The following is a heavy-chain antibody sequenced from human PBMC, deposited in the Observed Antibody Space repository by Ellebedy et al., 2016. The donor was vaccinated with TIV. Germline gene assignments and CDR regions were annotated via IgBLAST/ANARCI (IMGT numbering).Heavy chain of an antibody. CDR3: ARGGEMATPPGENYFDY. V-gene: IGHV1-46*04. Sequence: AASVKVSCKASGYTFTSYYMHWVRQAPGQGLEWMRIINPSGGSTSYAQKLQGRVTMTRDTSTSTVYMELSSLRSEDTAVYYCARGGEMATPPGENYFDYWGQGTLVTVSS. CDR1: GYTFTSYY. CDR2: INPSGGST. D-gene: IGHD5-24*01. J-gene: IGHJ4*02.